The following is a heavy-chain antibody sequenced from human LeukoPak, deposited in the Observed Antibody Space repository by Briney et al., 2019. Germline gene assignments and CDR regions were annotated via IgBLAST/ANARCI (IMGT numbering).Heavy chain of an antibody. V-gene: IGHV4-39*01. CDR1: GGSISSSSYY. CDR2: IYYSGST. Sequence: SEALSLTCTVSGGSISSSSYYWGWIRQPPGKGLEWIGSIYYSGSTYYNPSLKSRVTIFVDTSKNQFSLKLSSVTAADTAVYYCARQGITMVRGTFDPWGQGTLVTVSS. CDR3: ARQGITMVRGTFDP. D-gene: IGHD3-10*01. J-gene: IGHJ5*02.